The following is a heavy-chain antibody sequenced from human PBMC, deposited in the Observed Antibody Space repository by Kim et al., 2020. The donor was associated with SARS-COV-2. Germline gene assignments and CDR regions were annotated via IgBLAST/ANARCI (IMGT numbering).Heavy chain of an antibody. J-gene: IGHJ5*02. CDR1: GYTFTSYG. CDR3: ARMAMVRGVDWFDP. D-gene: IGHD3-10*01. Sequence: SVKVSCTASGYTFTSYGISWVRQAPGQGLEWMGWISAYNGNTNYAQKLQGRVTMTTDTSTSTAYMELRSLRSDDTAVYYCARMAMVRGVDWFDPWGQGTLVTVSS. V-gene: IGHV1-18*01. CDR2: ISAYNGNT.